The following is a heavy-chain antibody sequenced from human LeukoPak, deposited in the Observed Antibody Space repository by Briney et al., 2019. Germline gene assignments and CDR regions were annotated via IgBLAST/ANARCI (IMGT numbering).Heavy chain of an antibody. CDR2: ISSSGSTI. CDR1: GFTFSDYY. Sequence: PGGSLRLSCAASGFTFSDYYMSWVRQAPGKGLEWVSYISSSGSTIYYADSVKGRFTISRDNAKNSLYLQMNSLRAEDTAVYYCARVHSYGHYFDYWGQGTLVTVSS. V-gene: IGHV3-11*04. CDR3: ARVHSYGHYFDY. D-gene: IGHD5-18*01. J-gene: IGHJ4*02.